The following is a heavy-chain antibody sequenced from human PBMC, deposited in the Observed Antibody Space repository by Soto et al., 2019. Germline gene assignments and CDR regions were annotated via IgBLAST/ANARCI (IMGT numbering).Heavy chain of an antibody. CDR1: GGTFSSYA. V-gene: IGHV1-69*13. CDR3: ARGREGYSSSSGEYYFDY. Sequence: SVKVCCKASGGTFSSYAISWVRQAPGQGLEWMGGIIPIFGTANYAQKFQGRVTITADESTSTAYMELSSLRSEDTAVYYCARGREGYSSSSGEYYFDYWGQGTLVTVSS. J-gene: IGHJ4*02. D-gene: IGHD6-6*01. CDR2: IIPIFGTA.